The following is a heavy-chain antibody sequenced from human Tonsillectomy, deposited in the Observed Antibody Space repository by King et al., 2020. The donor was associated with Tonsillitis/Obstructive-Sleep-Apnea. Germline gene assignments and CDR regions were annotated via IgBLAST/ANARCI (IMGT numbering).Heavy chain of an antibody. CDR3: ARLRFLGKIYYYDYYMDV. Sequence: QLVQSGAEVKKPGESLKISCKGSGYSFTSYWIGWVRQMPGKGLEWMGIIYPGDSDTRYSPSFQGQVTISADKSISTAYLQWSSLKASDTAMYYCARLRFLGKIYYYDYYMDVWGKGTTVTVSS. D-gene: IGHD3-3*01. J-gene: IGHJ6*03. CDR2: IYPGDSDT. V-gene: IGHV5-51*01. CDR1: GYSFTSYW.